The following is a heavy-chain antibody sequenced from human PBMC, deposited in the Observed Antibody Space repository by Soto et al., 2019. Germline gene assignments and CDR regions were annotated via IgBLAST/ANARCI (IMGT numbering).Heavy chain of an antibody. Sequence: SETLSLTCNVSGDSISSHTHYWVWIRQPPGKGLEWIATVYYRGTTYYNPSLESRVTISVDTSKNEFSLRLTSVTAADTAVYYGARLRYDFWAFEIWGQGTMVTVSS. V-gene: IGHV4-39*01. CDR2: VYYRGTT. J-gene: IGHJ3*02. CDR1: GDSISSHTHY. CDR3: ARLRYDFWAFEI. D-gene: IGHD3-3*01.